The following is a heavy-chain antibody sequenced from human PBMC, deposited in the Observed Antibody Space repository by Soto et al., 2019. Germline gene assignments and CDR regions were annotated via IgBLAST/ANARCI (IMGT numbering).Heavy chain of an antibody. J-gene: IGHJ4*02. CDR3: VLPSGGCGSDVCYAALFDY. D-gene: IGHD2-21*02. V-gene: IGHV3-23*01. Sequence: EVQLLESGGGLVQPGGSLRLSCAASGFAFSSRAMGWVRQAPGMGPEWVSGISGSGGSTYYADSVKGRFTISRDNSKDTLYLQVNSLRAEDTTVYYSVLPSGGCGSDVCYAALFDYWGQGALVTVSS. CDR1: GFAFSSRA. CDR2: ISGSGGST.